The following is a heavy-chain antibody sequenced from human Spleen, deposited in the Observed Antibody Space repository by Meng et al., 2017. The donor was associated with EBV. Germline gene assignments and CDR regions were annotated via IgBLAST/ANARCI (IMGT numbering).Heavy chain of an antibody. J-gene: IGHJ5*02. Sequence: QVQLQESCPGLVKPSGTLSPPCAVSGVSISSSNWWSWVRQPPGKGLEWIGEIYHSGSTNYNPSLKSRVTISVDKSKNQFSLKLSSVTAADTAVYYCALYVWGSYRDNWFDPWGQGTLVTVSS. CDR1: GVSISSSNW. CDR3: ALYVWGSYRDNWFDP. D-gene: IGHD3-16*02. CDR2: IYHSGST. V-gene: IGHV4-4*02.